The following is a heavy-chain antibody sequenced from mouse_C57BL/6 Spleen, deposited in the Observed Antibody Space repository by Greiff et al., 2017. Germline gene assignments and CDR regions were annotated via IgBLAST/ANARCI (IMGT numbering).Heavy chain of an antibody. Sequence: QVQLQQPGAELVRPGSSVKLSCKASGYTFTSYWMHWVKQRPIQGLEWIGNIDPSDSETNYNQKFKDKATLTVDKSSSTAYMQLSSLTSEDSAVYYCARWGDYDYWDLDVWGKGTTVTVSS. V-gene: IGHV1-52*01. D-gene: IGHD2-4*01. CDR2: IDPSDSET. J-gene: IGHJ1*03. CDR1: GYTFTSYW. CDR3: ARWGDYDYWDLDV.